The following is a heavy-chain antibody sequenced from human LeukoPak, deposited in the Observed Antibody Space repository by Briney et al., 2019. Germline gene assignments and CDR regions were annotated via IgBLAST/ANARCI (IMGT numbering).Heavy chain of an antibody. CDR2: IYYSGST. CDR3: AREPHHYYDSSGYYFDY. J-gene: IGHJ4*02. V-gene: IGHV4-61*01. D-gene: IGHD3-22*01. Sequence: PSETLSLTCTVSGGSVSSGSYYWGWIRQPPGKGLEWIGYIYYSGSTNYNPSLKSRVTISVDTSKNQFSLKLSSVTAADTAVYYCAREPHHYYDSSGYYFDYWGQGTLVTVSS. CDR1: GGSVSSGSYY.